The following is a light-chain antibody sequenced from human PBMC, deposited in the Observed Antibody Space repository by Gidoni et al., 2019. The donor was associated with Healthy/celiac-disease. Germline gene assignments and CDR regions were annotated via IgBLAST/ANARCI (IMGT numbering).Light chain of an antibody. CDR3: QKYNSALRG. J-gene: IGKJ3*01. CDR1: QGISNY. CDR2: AAS. V-gene: IGKV1-27*01. Sequence: DIQMTQSPSSLSASVGDRVTITCRASQGISNYLAWYQQKPGQVPKLLIYAASTLQSGVPSRFSGSGSGTDFTLTISRLQPEDVATYYCQKYNSALRGFGPGTKVDIK.